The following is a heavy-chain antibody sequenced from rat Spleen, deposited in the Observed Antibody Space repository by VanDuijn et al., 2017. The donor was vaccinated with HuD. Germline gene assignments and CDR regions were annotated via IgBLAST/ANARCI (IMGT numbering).Heavy chain of an antibody. CDR1: RFTFSNYY. CDR2: ISTGGGST. J-gene: IGHJ1*01. D-gene: IGHD1-2*01. Sequence: EVQLVESGGGLVQPGRSLKLSCAASRFTFSNYYMAWVRQAPTKGLEWVAYISTGGGSTYYRDSVKGRFTISRDNAKSTLYLQMDSLRSEETATYYCTTGAAISTYYWYFDFWGPGTMVTVSS. V-gene: IGHV5-27*01. CDR3: TTGAAISTYYWYFDF.